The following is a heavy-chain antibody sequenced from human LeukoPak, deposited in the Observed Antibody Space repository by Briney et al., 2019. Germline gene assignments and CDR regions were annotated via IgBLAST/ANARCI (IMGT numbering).Heavy chain of an antibody. V-gene: IGHV1-69*04. D-gene: IGHD6-19*01. CDR3: ARDSSGWPD. Sequence: ASVKVSCKASGGTFSSYAISWVRQPPGQGLEWMGRIIPSLGIANYAQKFQGRVTITADKSTSTAYMELSSLRSEDTAVYYCARDSSGWPDWGQGTLVTVSS. CDR2: IIPSLGIA. CDR1: GGTFSSYA. J-gene: IGHJ4*02.